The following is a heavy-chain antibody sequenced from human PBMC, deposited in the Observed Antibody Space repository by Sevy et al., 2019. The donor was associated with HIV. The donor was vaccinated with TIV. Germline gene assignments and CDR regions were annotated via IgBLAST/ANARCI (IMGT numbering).Heavy chain of an antibody. J-gene: IGHJ4*02. CDR1: GGSISSYF. D-gene: IGHD1-1*01. CDR2: IYFTGNT. Sequence: SETLSLTCSVSGGSISSYFWTWVRQSPGKGLEWIGNIYFTGNTDYRPSLKSRVTLSLDTSKSQFSLTLKPVTAADTAIYFCARDSTTRPMVLDYWGQGTLVTVSS. V-gene: IGHV4-59*01. CDR3: ARDSTTRPMVLDY.